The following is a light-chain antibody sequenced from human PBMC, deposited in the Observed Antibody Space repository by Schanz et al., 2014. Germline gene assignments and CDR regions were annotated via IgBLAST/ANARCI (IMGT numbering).Light chain of an antibody. Sequence: DIVMTQSPDSLAVSLGERATINCKSSQSVLYSSNNKNYLAWYQQKPGQPPKLLIYWASTRESGVPDRFSGNGSGTDFALTISNLQAEDVAVYYCPQYYTTFRTFGQGTKVEIK. CDR1: QSVLYSSNNKNY. CDR3: PQYYTTFRT. J-gene: IGKJ1*01. CDR2: WAS. V-gene: IGKV4-1*01.